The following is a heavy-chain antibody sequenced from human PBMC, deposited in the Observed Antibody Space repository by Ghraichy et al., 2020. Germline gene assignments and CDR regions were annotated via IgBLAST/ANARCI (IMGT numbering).Heavy chain of an antibody. J-gene: IGHJ4*02. V-gene: IGHV2-70*01. Sequence: SGPTLVKPTQTLTLTCTFSGLSLTTRGMCVTWIRQPPGKALEWLALIDWDDNKSFSTSLKTRLTISKDTSKNQVVLTMTNMDPVDTATYYCARYFYDNSGTNLPFDYWGQGTLVTVSS. CDR1: GLSLTTRGMC. CDR2: IDWDDNK. CDR3: ARYFYDNSGTNLPFDY. D-gene: IGHD3-22*01.